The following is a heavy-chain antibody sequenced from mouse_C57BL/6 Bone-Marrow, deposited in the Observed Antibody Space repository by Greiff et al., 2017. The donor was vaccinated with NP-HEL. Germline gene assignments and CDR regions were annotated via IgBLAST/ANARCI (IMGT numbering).Heavy chain of an antibody. CDR2: IDPSDSYT. CDR3: ASQGGYYVDY. J-gene: IGHJ2*01. CDR1: GYTFTSYW. V-gene: IGHV1-59*01. D-gene: IGHD1-1*02. Sequence: VQLQQSGAELVRPGTSVKLSCKASGYTFTSYWMHWVKQRPGQGLEWIGVIDPSDSYTNYNQKFKGKATLTVDTSSSTAYMQLSSLTSEDSAVYYCASQGGYYVDYWGQGTTLTVSS.